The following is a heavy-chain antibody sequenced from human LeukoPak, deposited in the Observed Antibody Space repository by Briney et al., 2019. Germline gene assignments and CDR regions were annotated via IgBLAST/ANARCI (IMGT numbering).Heavy chain of an antibody. CDR1: GFTFSIYW. V-gene: IGHV3-7*01. CDR3: ARDRGGSGRYAFVS. Sequence: PGGSLRLSCAASGFTFSIYWMSWVRRAPGKGLEWVASIKPDGSEKYYVDSMKGLCTISRDNAKNSLCLQMNSLRAEDTAVFYCARDRGGSGRYAFVSWGEGNLVIVSS. D-gene: IGHD6-19*01. CDR2: IKPDGSEK. J-gene: IGHJ5*02.